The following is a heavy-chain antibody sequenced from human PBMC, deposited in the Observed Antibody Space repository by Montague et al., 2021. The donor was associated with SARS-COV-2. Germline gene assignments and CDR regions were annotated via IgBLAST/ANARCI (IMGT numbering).Heavy chain of an antibody. J-gene: IGHJ4*02. CDR1: GDSINSYY. CDR2: ISYSGGT. V-gene: IGHV4-59*01. Sequence: SETLSLTCTVSGDSINSYYWSWIRQSPGKGLDRIGYISYSGGTNFNPSLKSRVSMSVDTSKNQFSLNLRYVTAADTAVYYCAKGGGGGSYFFAYWGQGTLVTVSS. CDR3: AKGGGGGSYFFAY. D-gene: IGHD3-16*01.